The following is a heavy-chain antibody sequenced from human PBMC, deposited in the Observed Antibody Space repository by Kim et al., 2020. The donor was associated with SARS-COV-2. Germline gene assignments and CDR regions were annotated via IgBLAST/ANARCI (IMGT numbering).Heavy chain of an antibody. Sequence: RYSPSFQGQVTISAAKSISTAYLQWSSLKASDTAMYYCARLPPLLNWFDPWGQGTLVTVSS. V-gene: IGHV5-51*01. J-gene: IGHJ5*02. CDR3: ARLPPLLNWFDP. D-gene: IGHD2-8*02.